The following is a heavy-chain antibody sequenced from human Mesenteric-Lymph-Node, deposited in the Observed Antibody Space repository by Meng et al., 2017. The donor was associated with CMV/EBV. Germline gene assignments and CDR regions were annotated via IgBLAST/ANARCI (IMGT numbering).Heavy chain of an antibody. CDR3: ARGSSYDILTGYFDY. Sequence: QVQLRQWGAGLLKPSETLSVKCAVYGGSFSGYYWNWIRQSPEKGLEWIGEINHSGSTTYNPSFTSRIIISVDTSTNQISLNMSSVTAADTAVYYCARGSSYDILTGYFDYWGQGALVTVSS. D-gene: IGHD3-9*01. J-gene: IGHJ4*02. V-gene: IGHV4-34*01. CDR1: GGSFSGYY. CDR2: INHSGST.